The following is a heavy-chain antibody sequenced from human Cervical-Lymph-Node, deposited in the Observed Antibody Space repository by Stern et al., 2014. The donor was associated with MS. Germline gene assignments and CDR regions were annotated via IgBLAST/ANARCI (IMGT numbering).Heavy chain of an antibody. CDR3: AREWIVYSGNYDVRRARYFDL. CDR1: GFSLGSYS. CDR2: ISSSSNYI. Sequence: EVQLVESGGGLVKPGGSQRLSCGASGFSLGSYSMNWVRQAPGKGLEGVSYISSSSNYIYYADSVKGRITISRDNAKNSLYLQITGLRAEDTAVYFCAREWIVYSGNYDVRRARYFDLWGRGTLVTVSS. V-gene: IGHV3-21*01. D-gene: IGHD1-26*01. J-gene: IGHJ2*01.